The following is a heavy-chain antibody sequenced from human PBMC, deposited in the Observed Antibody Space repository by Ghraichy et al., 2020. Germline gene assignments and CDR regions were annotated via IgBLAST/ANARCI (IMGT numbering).Heavy chain of an antibody. CDR1: GDSISSGSYY. CDR3: ARPSLSIAARVAFDI. V-gene: IGHV4-39*01. J-gene: IGHJ3*02. D-gene: IGHD6-6*01. Sequence: SQTLSLTYTVSGDSISSGSYYWGWIRQPPGKGLEWIGSIHYSGSTYYNPSLKSRVTISVDTSKNQFSLRLTSVTAADTAVYYCARPSLSIAARVAFDIWGQGTMVTVSS. CDR2: IHYSGST.